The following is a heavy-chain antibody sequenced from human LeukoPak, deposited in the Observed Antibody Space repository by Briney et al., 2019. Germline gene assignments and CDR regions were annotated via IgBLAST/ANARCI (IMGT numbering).Heavy chain of an antibody. CDR2: ISAYNGNT. CDR3: ARAAYDSSGYHPLDAFDI. D-gene: IGHD3-22*01. J-gene: IGHJ3*02. V-gene: IGHV1-18*01. CDR1: GGTFSSYA. Sequence: ASVKVSCKASGGTFSSYAISWVRQAPGQGLEWMGWISAYNGNTNYAQKLQGRVTMTTDTSTSTAYMELRSLRSDDTAVYYCARAAYDSSGYHPLDAFDIWGQGTMVTVSS.